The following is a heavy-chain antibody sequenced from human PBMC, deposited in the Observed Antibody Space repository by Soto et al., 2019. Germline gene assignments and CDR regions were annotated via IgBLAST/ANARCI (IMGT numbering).Heavy chain of an antibody. V-gene: IGHV1-2*06. CDR3: AREITYGGGSFSLGL. Sequence: ASVKVSCQNSGYFFTSHYIHWVRLAPGRGLEWMGRINPNNGDTNSPQKFQGRVTMTSDTPISTAYMEMSGLRSDDTALYYCAREITYGGGSFSLGLWGQGTLVTVAS. J-gene: IGHJ4*02. CDR1: GYFFTSHY. CDR2: INPNNGDT. D-gene: IGHD3-10*01.